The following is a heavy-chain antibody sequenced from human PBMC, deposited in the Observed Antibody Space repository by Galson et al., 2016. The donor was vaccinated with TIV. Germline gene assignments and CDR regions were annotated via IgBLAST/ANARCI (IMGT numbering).Heavy chain of an antibody. CDR2: VYNGDIT. CDR3: ARLDTALDY. J-gene: IGHJ4*02. V-gene: IGHV4-4*08. D-gene: IGHD5-18*01. Sequence: SETLSLTCAVSGASISADYWSWIRQPPGGRLEWIAYVYNGDITNYNPSLKSRLTMSADTSKNHFSLRLNSVTAADTAVYYCARLDTALDYWGQGTLVTVSS. CDR1: GASISADY.